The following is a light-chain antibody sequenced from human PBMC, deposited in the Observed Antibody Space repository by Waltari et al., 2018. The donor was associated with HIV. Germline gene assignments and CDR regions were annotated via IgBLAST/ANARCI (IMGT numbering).Light chain of an antibody. Sequence: QSALTQPTSVSGSPGQSITISCTGTSIDVGGYNYVSWYQQHPGKAPKLMIYEVSNRPSGVSKRCSGSKSGNTASLTISGLQAEDEADYYCSSYTSSSTRVFGGGTNLTVL. CDR2: EVS. CDR1: SIDVGGYNY. V-gene: IGLV2-14*01. J-gene: IGLJ3*02. CDR3: SSYTSSSTRV.